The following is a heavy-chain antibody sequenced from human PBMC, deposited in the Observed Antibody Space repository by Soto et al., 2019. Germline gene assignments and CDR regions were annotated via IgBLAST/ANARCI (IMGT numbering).Heavy chain of an antibody. CDR3: ARPRSGSYYYGMDV. Sequence: QVQLVQSGAEVKKPGASVKVSCKASGYTFTSYDINWVRQATGQGLEWMGWMNPNSGNTGYAQKFQGRVTMTRNTSITTAYMELSSLRSEDTAVYYCARPRSGSYYYGMDVWGQGTAVTVSS. CDR1: GYTFTSYD. CDR2: MNPNSGNT. V-gene: IGHV1-8*01. D-gene: IGHD3-3*01. J-gene: IGHJ6*02.